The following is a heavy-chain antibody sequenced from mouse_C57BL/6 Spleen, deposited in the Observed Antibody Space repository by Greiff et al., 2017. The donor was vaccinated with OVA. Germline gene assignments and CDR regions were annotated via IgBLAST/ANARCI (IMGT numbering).Heavy chain of an antibody. V-gene: IGHV5-17*01. J-gene: IGHJ4*01. Sequence: EVQLVESGGGLVKPGGSLKLSCAASGFTFSDYGMHWVRQAPEKGLEWVAYISSGSSTIYYADTVKGRFTISRDNAKNTLFLQMTSLRSEDTAMYYCARGCTTVVARNYAMDYWGKGTSVTVSS. CDR1: GFTFSDYG. D-gene: IGHD1-1*01. CDR3: ARGCTTVVARNYAMDY. CDR2: ISSGSSTI.